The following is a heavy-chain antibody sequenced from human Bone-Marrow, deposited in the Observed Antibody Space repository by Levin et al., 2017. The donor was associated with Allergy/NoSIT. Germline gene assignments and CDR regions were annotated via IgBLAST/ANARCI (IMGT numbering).Heavy chain of an antibody. Sequence: PSETLSLTCAVYGGSFSGYYWSWIRQPPGKGLEWIGEINHSGSTNYNPSLKSRVTISVDTSKNQFSLKLSSVTAADTAVYYCARGRQLVRLYYFDYWGQGTLVTVSS. CDR3: ARGRQLVRLYYFDY. V-gene: IGHV4-34*01. CDR1: GGSFSGYY. J-gene: IGHJ4*02. D-gene: IGHD6-13*01. CDR2: INHSGST.